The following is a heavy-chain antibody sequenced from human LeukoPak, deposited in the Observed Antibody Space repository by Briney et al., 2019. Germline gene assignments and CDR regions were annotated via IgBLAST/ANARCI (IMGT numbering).Heavy chain of an antibody. D-gene: IGHD3-16*01. V-gene: IGHV3-23*01. CDR3: GKEGGA. J-gene: IGHJ5*02. CDR2: IGGRGGST. Sequence: MTGVGESPKKKPEWVSAIGGRGGSTYYADSLGGRFTISSANSKDMVYLQMNSLKVEDTATYYCGKEGGAWGQGTKVTVSS.